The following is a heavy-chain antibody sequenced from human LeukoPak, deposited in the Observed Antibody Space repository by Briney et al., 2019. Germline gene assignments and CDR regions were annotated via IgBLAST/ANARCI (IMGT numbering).Heavy chain of an antibody. J-gene: IGHJ3*02. V-gene: IGHV1-24*01. D-gene: IGHD3-16*02. CDR1: VYTLTKFS. Sequence: ASVKVSCKVSVYTLTKFSMHWVRQAPGKGLEWVGGVDPEDGETIYAQKFQGRVTMTQDTSTDTAYMELSSLRSEDTAVYYCATALRLGELSYDAFDIWGQGTMVTVSS. CDR2: VDPEDGET. CDR3: ATALRLGELSYDAFDI.